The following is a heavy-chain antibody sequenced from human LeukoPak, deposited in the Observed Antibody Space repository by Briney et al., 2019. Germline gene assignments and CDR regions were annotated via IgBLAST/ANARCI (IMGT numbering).Heavy chain of an antibody. D-gene: IGHD3-10*01. V-gene: IGHV3-23*01. CDR2: ISGSGGST. CDR3: AKGRITMVRGVIITDWFDP. J-gene: IGHJ5*02. CDR1: GFTFSSYG. Sequence: GGSLRLSCAASGFTFSSYGMSWVRQAPGKGLEWVSAISGSGGSTYYADSVKGRFTISRDNSKNTLYLQMNSLRAEDTAVYYCAKGRITMVRGVIITDWFDPWGQGTLVTVSS.